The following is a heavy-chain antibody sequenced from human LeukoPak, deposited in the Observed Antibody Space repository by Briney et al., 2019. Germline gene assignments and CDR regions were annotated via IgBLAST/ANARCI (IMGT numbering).Heavy chain of an antibody. J-gene: IGHJ4*02. V-gene: IGHV3-23*01. D-gene: IGHD2-15*01. CDR3: ARGQGRGSDLGC. CDR2: ISGSGGST. Sequence: PGGSLRLSCAASGFTFSSYAMSWVRQAPGKGLEWVSAISGSGGSTYYADSVKGRFTISRDNSKNTLYLQMNSLRAEDTAVYYCARGQGRGSDLGCWGQGTLVTVSS. CDR1: GFTFSSYA.